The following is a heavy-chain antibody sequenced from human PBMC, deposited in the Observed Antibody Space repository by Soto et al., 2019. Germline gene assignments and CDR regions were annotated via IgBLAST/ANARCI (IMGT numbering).Heavy chain of an antibody. Sequence: PGESLKISCKGSGYSFTSYWISWVRQMPGKGLEWMGRIDPSDSYTNYSPSFQGHATISADKSISTAYLQWSSLKASDTAMYYCARYPSSIAARRGYYYGMDVWGQGTTVTVSS. D-gene: IGHD6-6*01. J-gene: IGHJ6*02. CDR3: ARYPSSIAARRGYYYGMDV. V-gene: IGHV5-10-1*01. CDR2: IDPSDSYT. CDR1: GYSFTSYW.